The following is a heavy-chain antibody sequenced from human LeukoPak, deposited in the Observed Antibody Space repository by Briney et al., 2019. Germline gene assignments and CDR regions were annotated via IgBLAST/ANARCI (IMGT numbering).Heavy chain of an antibody. CDR1: GFTSSSYW. CDR2: INSDGSST. V-gene: IGHV3-74*01. D-gene: IGHD3-3*01. CDR3: ARDFFWSGYYVDY. Sequence: GGSLRLSCAASGFTSSSYWMHWVRQAPGKGLVWVSRINSDGSSTSYADSVKGRFTISRDNAKNTLYLQMNSLRAEDTAVYYCARDFFWSGYYVDYWGQGTLVTVSS. J-gene: IGHJ4*02.